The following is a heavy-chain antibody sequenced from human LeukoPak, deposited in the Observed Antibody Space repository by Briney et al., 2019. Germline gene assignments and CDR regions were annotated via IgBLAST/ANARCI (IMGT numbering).Heavy chain of an antibody. J-gene: IGHJ4*02. Sequence: GGSLSLSCAASGFPFSSYERNWVRRAPGKGLEWVSCISSSGSTISYADSVKGRFTISRDNAKNSLYLQMNSLRAEDTAVYYCARFDYGGNSGSFDYWGQGTLVTVSS. CDR1: GFPFSSYE. CDR2: ISSSGSTI. V-gene: IGHV3-48*03. CDR3: ARFDYGGNSGSFDY. D-gene: IGHD4-23*01.